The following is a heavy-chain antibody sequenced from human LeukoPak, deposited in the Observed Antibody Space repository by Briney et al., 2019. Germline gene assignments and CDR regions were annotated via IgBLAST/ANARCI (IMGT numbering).Heavy chain of an antibody. D-gene: IGHD4/OR15-4a*01. CDR1: GGSFTTYT. J-gene: IGHJ4*02. Sequence: SVRVSCKASGGSFTTYTISWVRQAPGQGLEWMGGIIPLFDSASYAQRFQGRVTITADTSTSTAYMDLNSLTSEDTAVYYCASGDHGDPPLNYWGQGTLVTVSS. CDR2: IIPLFDSA. V-gene: IGHV1-69*06. CDR3: ASGDHGDPPLNY.